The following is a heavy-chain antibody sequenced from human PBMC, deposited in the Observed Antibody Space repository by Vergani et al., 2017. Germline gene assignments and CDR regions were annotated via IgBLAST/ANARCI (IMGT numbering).Heavy chain of an antibody. V-gene: IGHV5-51*03. CDR1: GYSFTSYW. Sequence: EVQLVPSGAEVKTPGESLKISCKGSGYSFTSYWIGWVRQMPGKGLEWMGIIYPADSDTRYSPSFQGQVTISADKSISTAYLQWSSLKASDTAMYYCATTYCSSTSCAPYGMDVWGQGTTVTVSS. D-gene: IGHD2-2*01. J-gene: IGHJ6*02. CDR2: IYPADSDT. CDR3: ATTYCSSTSCAPYGMDV.